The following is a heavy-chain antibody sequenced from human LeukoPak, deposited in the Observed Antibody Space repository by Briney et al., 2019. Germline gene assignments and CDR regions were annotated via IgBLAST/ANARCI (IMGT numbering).Heavy chain of an antibody. J-gene: IGHJ4*02. CDR2: IIPILGIA. V-gene: IGHV1-69*04. D-gene: IGHD3-22*01. CDR3: ARDPQPNYYDSSGYSVSAY. CDR1: GGTFSSYA. Sequence: GASVKVSCKASGGTFSSYAISWVRQAPGQGLEWMGRIIPILGIANYAQKFQGRVTITADKSTSTAYMELSSLRSEDTAVCYCARDPQPNYYDSSGYSVSAYWGQGTLVTVSS.